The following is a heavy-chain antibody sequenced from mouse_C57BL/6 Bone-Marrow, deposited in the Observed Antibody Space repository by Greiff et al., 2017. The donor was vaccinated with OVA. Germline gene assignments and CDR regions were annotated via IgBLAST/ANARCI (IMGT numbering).Heavy chain of an antibody. CDR3: ATGSAPFDY. J-gene: IGHJ2*01. CDR1: GYTFTSYG. D-gene: IGHD1-1*01. Sequence: EVQLQESGAELVRPGSSVKMSCKTSGYTFTSYGINWVKQRPGQGLEWIGYIYIGNGYTEYNEKLKGKSTLTSNTSSITAYMQLTSLTSDDSAIYFCATGSAPFDYWGQGTTLTVSS. CDR2: IYIGNGYT. V-gene: IGHV1-58*01.